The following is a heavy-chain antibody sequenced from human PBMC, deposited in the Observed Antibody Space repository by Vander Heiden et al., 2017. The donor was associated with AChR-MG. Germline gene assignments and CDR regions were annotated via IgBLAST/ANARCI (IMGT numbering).Heavy chain of an antibody. CDR1: GFPSSRQS. Sequence: QAPQVESGGGVVQPGTSRRPFCAAAGFPSSRQSMHWVRQAPGKGLEWVAVISYDGSNKYYADSVKGRFTISRDNSKNTLYLQMNSLRAEDTAVYYCARARASKCYFDYWGQGTLVTVSS. CDR2: ISYDGSNK. CDR3: ARARASKCYFDY. J-gene: IGHJ4*02. V-gene: IGHV3-30-3*01.